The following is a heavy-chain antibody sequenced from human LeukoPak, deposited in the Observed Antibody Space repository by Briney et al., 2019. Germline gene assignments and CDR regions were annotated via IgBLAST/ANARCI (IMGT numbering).Heavy chain of an antibody. Sequence: PSETLSLTCGVYGGSFSAYYWSWIRQAPEKGLEWSGEINHRGSTNYNPSLKSRVTISLDTSENQFSLKLSSVTAADTAVYYCARGRITTFGVVIPLDYWGQGALVTVSS. J-gene: IGHJ4*02. V-gene: IGHV4-34*01. CDR1: GGSFSAYY. CDR3: ARGRITTFGVVIPLDY. D-gene: IGHD3-3*01. CDR2: INHRGST.